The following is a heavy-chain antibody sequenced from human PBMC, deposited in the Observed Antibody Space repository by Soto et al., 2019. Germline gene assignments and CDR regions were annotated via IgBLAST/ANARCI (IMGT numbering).Heavy chain of an antibody. CDR2: ISYDGSNK. J-gene: IGHJ4*02. CDR1: GFTFSSYG. CDR3: AKEGYYDFWSGYYFDY. D-gene: IGHD3-3*01. Sequence: GGSLRLSCAASGFTFSSYGMHWVRQAPGKGLEWVAVISYDGSNKYYADSVKGRFTISRDNSKNTLYLQMNSLRAEDTAVYYCAKEGYYDFWSGYYFDYWGQGTLVTVS. V-gene: IGHV3-30*18.